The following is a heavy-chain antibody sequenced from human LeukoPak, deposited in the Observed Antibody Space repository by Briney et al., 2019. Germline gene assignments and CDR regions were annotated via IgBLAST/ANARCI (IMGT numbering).Heavy chain of an antibody. CDR1: GYTVSSNY. D-gene: IGHD6-13*01. Sequence: GGSLRLSCTASGYTVSSNYMTWVRQAPGRGLEWVAVIYTGGRAFYSDSVKGRFTISKDNSKNTLYLQMDSLRTEDTAVYYCARVWHQYSSSWYYFDYWGQGTLVTVSS. J-gene: IGHJ4*02. CDR3: ARVWHQYSSSWYYFDY. V-gene: IGHV3-53*01. CDR2: IYTGGRA.